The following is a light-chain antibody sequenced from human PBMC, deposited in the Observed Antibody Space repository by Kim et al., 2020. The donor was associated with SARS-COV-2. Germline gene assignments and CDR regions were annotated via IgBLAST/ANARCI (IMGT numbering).Light chain of an antibody. CDR1: NLGRKS. CDR2: HDN. Sequence: SYELTQSPSVSVAPGETARMTCGGDNLGRKSVHWYQQKPGRAPVLVVHHDNDRPSEIPERFSGSNSGNTATLTITRVEAGDEADYYCQVWDSSSIFGGGTQLTVL. J-gene: IGLJ2*01. V-gene: IGLV3-21*02. CDR3: QVWDSSSI.